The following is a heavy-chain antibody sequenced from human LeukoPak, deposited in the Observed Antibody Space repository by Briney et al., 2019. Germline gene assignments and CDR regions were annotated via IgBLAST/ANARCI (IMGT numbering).Heavy chain of an antibody. CDR1: GYTFTGYY. CDR3: ARGSVGVVIILYDY. D-gene: IGHD3-3*01. Sequence: GASVKVSCKASGYTFTGYYMHWVRQAPGQGLEWMGWINPNSGGTNYAQKFQGRVTMTRDTSISTAYMELSRLGSDDTAVYYCARGSVGVVIILYDYWGQGTLVTVSS. V-gene: IGHV1-2*02. J-gene: IGHJ4*02. CDR2: INPNSGGT.